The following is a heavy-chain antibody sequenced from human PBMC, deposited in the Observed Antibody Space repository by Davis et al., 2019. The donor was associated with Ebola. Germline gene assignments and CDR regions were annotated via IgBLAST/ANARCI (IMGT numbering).Heavy chain of an antibody. J-gene: IGHJ5*02. CDR1: GFIFSSYA. V-gene: IGHV3-23*01. Sequence: GESLKISCAASGFIFSSYAMSWVRQAPGKGLEWVSSISVRSTTYHADSVKGRFTISRDNSKNTLYLQMNSLRAEDTAVYYCAKVHPPTTVTTGWLDPWGQGTLVTVSS. CDR2: ISVRSTT. CDR3: AKVHPPTTVTTGWLDP. D-gene: IGHD4-17*01.